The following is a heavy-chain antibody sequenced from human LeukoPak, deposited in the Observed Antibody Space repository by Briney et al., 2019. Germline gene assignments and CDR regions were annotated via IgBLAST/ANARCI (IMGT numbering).Heavy chain of an antibody. Sequence: ASVKVSCKASGYTFTSYGISWVRQAPGQRLEWMGWINAGNGNTKYSQKFQGRVTITRDTSASTAYMELSSLRSEDTAVYYCARSLQDIVVVVAATYWFDPWGQGTLVTVSS. D-gene: IGHD2-15*01. J-gene: IGHJ5*02. CDR2: INAGNGNT. CDR3: ARSLQDIVVVVAATYWFDP. V-gene: IGHV1-3*01. CDR1: GYTFTSYG.